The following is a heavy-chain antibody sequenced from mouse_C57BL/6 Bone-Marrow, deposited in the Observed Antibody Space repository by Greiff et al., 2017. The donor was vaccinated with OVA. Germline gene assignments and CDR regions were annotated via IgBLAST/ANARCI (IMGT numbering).Heavy chain of an antibody. Sequence: EVQVVESGGGLVQSGRSLRLSCATSGFTFSDFYMEWVRQAPGKGLEWIAASRNKANDYTTEYSASVKGRFIVSRDTSQSILYLQMNALRAEDTASYYCAREYGKGYYAMDYWGQGTSVTVSS. V-gene: IGHV7-1*01. CDR1: GFTFSDFY. CDR3: AREYGKGYYAMDY. CDR2: SRNKANDYTT. J-gene: IGHJ4*01. D-gene: IGHD2-10*02.